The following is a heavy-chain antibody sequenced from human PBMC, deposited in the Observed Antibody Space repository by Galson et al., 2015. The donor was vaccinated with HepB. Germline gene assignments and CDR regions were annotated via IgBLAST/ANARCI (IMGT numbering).Heavy chain of an antibody. V-gene: IGHV3-7*03. CDR2: IKQDGSEK. CDR3: ARDNVLHSYADY. CDR1: GFTFSSYW. J-gene: IGHJ4*02. Sequence: SLRLSCAASGFTFSSYWMSWVRQAPGKGLEWVANIKQDGSEKYYVDSVKGRFTISRDNAKNSLYLQMNSLRAEDTAVYHCARDNVLHSYADYWGQGTLVTVSS. D-gene: IGHD5-18*01.